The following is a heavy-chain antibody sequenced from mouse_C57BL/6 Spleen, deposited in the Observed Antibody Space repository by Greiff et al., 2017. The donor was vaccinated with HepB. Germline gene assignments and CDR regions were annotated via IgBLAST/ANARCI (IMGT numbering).Heavy chain of an antibody. J-gene: IGHJ4*01. V-gene: IGHV7-1*01. CDR1: GFTFSDFY. CDR3: ARYDYDDAMDY. CDR2: SRNKANDYTT. D-gene: IGHD2-4*01. Sequence: EVQVVESGGGLVQSGRSLRLSCATSGFTFSDFYMEWVRQAPGKGLEWIAASRNKANDYTTEYSASVKGRFIVSRDTSQSILYLQMNALRAEDTAIYYCARYDYDDAMDYWGQGTSVTVSS.